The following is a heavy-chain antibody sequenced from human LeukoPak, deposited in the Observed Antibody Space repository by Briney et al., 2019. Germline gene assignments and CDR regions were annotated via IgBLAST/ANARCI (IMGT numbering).Heavy chain of an antibody. CDR1: GFTFSSYS. D-gene: IGHD4-17*01. V-gene: IGHV3-21*01. CDR3: AKDFGYGDQEGSFAY. J-gene: IGHJ4*02. CDR2: ISSSSSYI. Sequence: EGFLRLSCAASGFTFSSYSMNWVRQASGKGLEWVSSISSSSSYIYYADSVKGRFTISRDNAKNSLYLQMNSLRAEDTAVYYCAKDFGYGDQEGSFAYWGQGTLVTVSS.